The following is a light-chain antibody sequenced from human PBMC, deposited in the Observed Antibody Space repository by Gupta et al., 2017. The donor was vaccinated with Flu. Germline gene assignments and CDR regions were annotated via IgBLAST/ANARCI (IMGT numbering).Light chain of an antibody. V-gene: IGLV2-18*02. Sequence: QSALTQPPSVSGSPGQSVTISCTGTSSDVGSYNRVSWYQQPPGTAPKLMMYDVSNRPSGVPDRVSGSKSGNTASLTISGLQADDEADYYCSSYTSSSTEVFGTGTKLTVL. CDR1: SSDVGSYNR. CDR3: SSYTSSSTEV. CDR2: DVS. J-gene: IGLJ1*01.